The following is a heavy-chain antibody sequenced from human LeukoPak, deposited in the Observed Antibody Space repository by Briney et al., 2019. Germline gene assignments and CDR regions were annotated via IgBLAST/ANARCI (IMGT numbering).Heavy chain of an antibody. CDR2: ISAYNGNT. J-gene: IGHJ4*02. CDR3: ARDRITGTTFRRGLKNYFDY. D-gene: IGHD1-7*01. CDR1: GFTFSSYA. Sequence: PGGSLRLSCAASGFTFSSYAMSWVRQAPGKGLEWMGWISAYNGNTNYAQKLQGRVTMTTDTSTSTAYMELRSLRSDDTAVYYCARDRITGTTFRRGLKNYFDYWGQGTLVTVSS. V-gene: IGHV1-18*01.